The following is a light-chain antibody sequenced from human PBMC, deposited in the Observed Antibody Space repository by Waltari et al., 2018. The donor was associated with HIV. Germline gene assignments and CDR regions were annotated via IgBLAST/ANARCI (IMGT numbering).Light chain of an antibody. Sequence: SSELAQPPAVSVSPGQTATITCSGDKLGNKFAAWYQQKPGQSPVVVMYQDRSRPSGIPERFSGSNSGNTATLTISGTQAMDEADYYCQAWDSSTVVFGGGTKLTVL. J-gene: IGLJ2*01. V-gene: IGLV3-1*01. CDR3: QAWDSSTVV. CDR1: KLGNKF. CDR2: QDR.